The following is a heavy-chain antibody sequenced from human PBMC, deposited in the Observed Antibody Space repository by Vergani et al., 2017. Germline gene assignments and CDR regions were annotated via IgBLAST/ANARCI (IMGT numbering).Heavy chain of an antibody. CDR2: IGTAADT. CDR1: GFTFSSYD. D-gene: IGHD4-23*01. CDR3: ARAVSTTVGDPPGY. Sequence: EVQLVESGGGLVQPGGSLRLSCAASGFTFSSYDMHWVRQATGKGLEWVSAIGTAADTYYPGSVEGRFTISRENAKNSLYLQMNSLRAGDTAIYYCARAVSTTVGDPPGYWGQGTLVTVSS. V-gene: IGHV3-13*01. J-gene: IGHJ4*02.